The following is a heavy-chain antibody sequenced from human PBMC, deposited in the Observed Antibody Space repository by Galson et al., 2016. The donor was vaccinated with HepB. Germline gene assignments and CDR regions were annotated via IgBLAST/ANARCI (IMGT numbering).Heavy chain of an antibody. CDR1: GSSISDGSYY. CDR2: MYSSGST. Sequence: TLSLTCTVSGSSISDGSYYWSWIRQPAGKGLEWIGRMYSSGSTNYNPSLKSRVTISADTSKNQFSLKLDSVTAADTAVYFCARDGFNENVDHRGAVDIWGQGTMVTVSS. J-gene: IGHJ3*02. CDR3: ARDGFNENVDHRGAVDI. V-gene: IGHV4-61*02. D-gene: IGHD2-8*01.